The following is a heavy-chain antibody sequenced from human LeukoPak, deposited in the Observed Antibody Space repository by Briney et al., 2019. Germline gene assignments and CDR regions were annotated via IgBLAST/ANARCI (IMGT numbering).Heavy chain of an antibody. CDR2: ISGSGGST. V-gene: IGHV3-23*01. CDR3: AKGPGSGAYYYYYYMDV. D-gene: IGHD2-15*01. CDR1: GFTFSSYA. Sequence: GGSLRLSCAASGFTFSSYAMGWVRQAPGKGLEWVSAISGSGGSTYYADSVKGRFTISRDNSKNTLYLQMNSLRAEDTAVYYCAKGPGSGAYYYYYYMDVWGKGTTVTVSS. J-gene: IGHJ6*03.